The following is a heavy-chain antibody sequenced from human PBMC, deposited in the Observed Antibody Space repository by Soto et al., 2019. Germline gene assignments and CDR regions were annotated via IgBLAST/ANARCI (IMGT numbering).Heavy chain of an antibody. Sequence: PSETLSLTCTVSGGSISSYYWSWIRQPPGKGLEWIGYIYYSGSTNYNPSLKSRVTISVDTSKNQFSLKLSSVTAADTAVYYCERDKTLRGDKSSGMDLWGQGTTVTVSS. V-gene: IGHV4-59*01. CDR1: GGSISSYY. CDR3: ERDKTLRGDKSSGMDL. CDR2: IYYSGST. D-gene: IGHD3-9*01. J-gene: IGHJ6*02.